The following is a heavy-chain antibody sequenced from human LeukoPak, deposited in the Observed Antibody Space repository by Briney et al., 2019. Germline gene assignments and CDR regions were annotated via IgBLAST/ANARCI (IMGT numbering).Heavy chain of an antibody. D-gene: IGHD3-16*01. CDR1: GVSISTSTHY. CDR2: MFYRGST. Sequence: SETLSLTCTVSGVSISTSTHYWAWIRQPPGKGLEWIGSMFYRGSTYYNASLKSRVTLSVDTSRNQFSLKLSSVTPSDTAMYYCVRQGGWGEAASLIEFWGQGTLVTVSS. CDR3: VRQGGWGEAASLIEF. V-gene: IGHV4-39*01. J-gene: IGHJ4*02.